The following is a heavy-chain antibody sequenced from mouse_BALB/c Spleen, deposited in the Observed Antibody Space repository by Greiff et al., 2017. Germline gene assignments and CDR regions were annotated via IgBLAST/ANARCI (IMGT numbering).Heavy chain of an antibody. CDR2: ISSGGSYT. CDR1: GFTFSSYG. V-gene: IGHV5-6*02. Sequence: EVNVVESGGDLVKPGGSLKLSCAASGFTFSSYGMSWVRQTPDKRLEWVATISSGGSYTYYPDSVKGRFTISRDNAKNTLYLQMSSLKSEDTAMYYCARRDGNYYFDYWGQGTTLTVSS. CDR3: ARRDGNYYFDY. D-gene: IGHD2-1*01. J-gene: IGHJ2*01.